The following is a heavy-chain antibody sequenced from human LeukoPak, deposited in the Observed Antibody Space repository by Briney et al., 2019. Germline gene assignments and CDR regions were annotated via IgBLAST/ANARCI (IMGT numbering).Heavy chain of an antibody. V-gene: IGHV4-34*01. J-gene: IGHJ4*02. CDR2: INHSGST. Sequence: KPSETLSLTCAVYGGSFSGYYWSWIRQPPEKGLEWIGEINHSGSTNYNPSLKSRVTISVDTSKNQFSQKVTSVTAADTAVYYCARGNANWGQGTLVTVSS. CDR1: GGSFSGYY. CDR3: ARGNAN.